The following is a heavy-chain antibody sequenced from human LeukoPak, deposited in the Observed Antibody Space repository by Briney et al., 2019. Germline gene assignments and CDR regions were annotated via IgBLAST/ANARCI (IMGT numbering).Heavy chain of an antibody. V-gene: IGHV4-59*01. CDR1: GGSISSYY. Sequence: PSETLSLTCTVSGGSISSYYWSWIRQPPGRGLEWIGYIYYSGSTKFNPSLKSRVTISIDTSKNQFSLKLSSVTAADTAIYFCARAPPNWEDAFDIWGQGTMVTVSS. CDR2: IYYSGST. CDR3: ARAPPNWEDAFDI. D-gene: IGHD7-27*01. J-gene: IGHJ3*02.